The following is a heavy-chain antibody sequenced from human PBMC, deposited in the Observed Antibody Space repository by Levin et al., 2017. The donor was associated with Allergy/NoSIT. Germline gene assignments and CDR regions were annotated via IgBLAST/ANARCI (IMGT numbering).Heavy chain of an antibody. CDR1: GFTFSSYA. V-gene: IGHV3-23*01. CDR2: ISYSGGSI. J-gene: IGHJ4*02. CDR3: VRLLDSSSEY. Sequence: SCAASGFTFSSYAMTWVRQAPGRGLDWVSSISYSGGSIYYGDSVKGRFTVSRDNSKNTLYLLMSSLRAEDTALYYCVRLLDSSSEYWGQGTLVTVSS. D-gene: IGHD6-6*01.